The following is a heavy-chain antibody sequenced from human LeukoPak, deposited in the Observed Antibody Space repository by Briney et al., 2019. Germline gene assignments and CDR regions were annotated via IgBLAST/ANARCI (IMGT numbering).Heavy chain of an antibody. CDR1: GFTFNNAW. Sequence: NAGGSLRLSCAASGFTFNNAWMNWVRQAPGKGLEWVGRIKSKTDGGTTDYAAPVKGRFTISRDDSKNTLYLQMNSLKTEDTAVYYCTTAEGYDPFDYWGQGTLVTVSS. D-gene: IGHD5-12*01. J-gene: IGHJ4*02. CDR3: TTAEGYDPFDY. CDR2: IKSKTDGGTT. V-gene: IGHV3-15*07.